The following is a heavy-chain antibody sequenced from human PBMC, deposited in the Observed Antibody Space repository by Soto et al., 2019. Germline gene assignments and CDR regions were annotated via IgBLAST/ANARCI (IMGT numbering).Heavy chain of an antibody. CDR1: GYTFTSYA. CDR3: ARDPFNTHYCSSTSCPHY. CDR2: INAGNGNT. J-gene: IGHJ4*02. V-gene: IGHV1-3*01. D-gene: IGHD2-2*01. Sequence: ASVKVSCKASGYTFTSYAMHWVRQAPGQRLEWMGWINAGNGNTKYSQKFQGRVTITRDTSASTAYMELSSLRSEDTAVYYCARDPFNTHYCSSTSCPHYWGQGTLVTVSS.